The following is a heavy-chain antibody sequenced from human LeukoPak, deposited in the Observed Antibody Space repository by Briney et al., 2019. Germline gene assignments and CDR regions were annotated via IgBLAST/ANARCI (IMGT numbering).Heavy chain of an antibody. J-gene: IGHJ4*02. CDR3: ARESYYGGNSDY. V-gene: IGHV3-21*01. Sequence: PGGSLRLSCAASGFTFSSCSMNWVRQAPGKGLEWVSSISSSSSYIYYADSVKGRFTISRDNAKNSLYLQMNSLRAEDTAVYYCARESYYGGNSDYWGQGTLVTVSS. D-gene: IGHD4-23*01. CDR1: GFTFSSCS. CDR2: ISSSSSYI.